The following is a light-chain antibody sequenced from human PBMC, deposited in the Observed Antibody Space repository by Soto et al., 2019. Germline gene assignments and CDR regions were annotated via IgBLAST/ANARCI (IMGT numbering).Light chain of an antibody. V-gene: IGLV2-14*03. Sequence: QSVLTQPASVCGSPGQSITISCTGTSSDVGGYNYVSWYQQQPGKAPKLMIYDVINRPTGVSNRFSGSKSGNSASLTISGLQAEDEADYYCSSYTSSSTYVVFGGGTQLTVL. CDR2: DVI. CDR3: SSYTSSSTYVV. J-gene: IGLJ2*01. CDR1: SSDVGGYNY.